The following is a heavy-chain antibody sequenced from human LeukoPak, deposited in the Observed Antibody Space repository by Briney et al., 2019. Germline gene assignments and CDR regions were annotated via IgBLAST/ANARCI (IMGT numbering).Heavy chain of an antibody. V-gene: IGHV4-30-4*01. CDR2: IYYSGST. J-gene: IGHJ3*02. D-gene: IGHD3-22*01. CDR3: ARLSGYYRDASDI. CDR1: GGSISSGDYY. Sequence: SQTLSLTCTVSGGSISSGDYYWSWIRQPPGKGLEWIGYIYYSGSTYYNPSLKSRVTISVDTSKNQFSLKLSSVTAADTAVYYCARLSGYYRDASDIWGQGTMVTVSS.